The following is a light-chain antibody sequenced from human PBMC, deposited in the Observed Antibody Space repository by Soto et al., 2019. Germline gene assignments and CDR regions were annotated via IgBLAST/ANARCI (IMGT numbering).Light chain of an antibody. CDR1: QNLRSR. CDR2: DAS. J-gene: IGKJ5*01. V-gene: IGKV1-5*01. CDR3: QQRSNWPPVIT. Sequence: FQMPQSPSTLFASVGDRVPITCRASQNLRSRLAWFQQKPGKAPKLLIYDASSLESGVPQRFSGSGSGTEFTLTISSLEPEDFAVYNCQQRSNWPPVITFGQGTRLEI.